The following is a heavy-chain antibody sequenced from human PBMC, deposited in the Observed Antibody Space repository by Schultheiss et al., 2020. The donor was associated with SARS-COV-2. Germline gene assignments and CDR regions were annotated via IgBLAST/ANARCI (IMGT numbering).Heavy chain of an antibody. Sequence: GGSLRLSCAASGFSFSDYEMNWVRQAPGKGLEWISYISSSGSTIYYADSVKGRFTISRDNSKNTLYLQMNSLKTEDTAVYYCTTSGRFWGQGTMVTVSS. CDR1: GFSFSDYE. CDR2: ISSSGSTI. CDR3: TTSGRF. J-gene: IGHJ3*01. V-gene: IGHV3-48*03. D-gene: IGHD1-14*01.